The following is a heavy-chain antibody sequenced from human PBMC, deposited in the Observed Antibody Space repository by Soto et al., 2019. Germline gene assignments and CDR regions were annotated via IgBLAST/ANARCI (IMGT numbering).Heavy chain of an antibody. J-gene: IGHJ4*02. Sequence: GGSLRLSCAASGFTFSSYVMSWVRQAPGKGLEWVSAISGSGGSTYYADSVKGRFTISRDNSKNTLYLQMNSLRAEDTAVYYCANYGSDWTFDYWGQGTLVTVSS. D-gene: IGHD3-9*01. CDR3: ANYGSDWTFDY. CDR1: GFTFSSYV. V-gene: IGHV3-23*01. CDR2: ISGSGGST.